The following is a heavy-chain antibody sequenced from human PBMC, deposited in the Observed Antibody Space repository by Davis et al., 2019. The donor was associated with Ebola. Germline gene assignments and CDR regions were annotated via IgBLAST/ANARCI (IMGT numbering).Heavy chain of an antibody. V-gene: IGHV5-51*01. Sequence: PGGSLRLSCKGSGYSFTSYWIGWVRQMPGKGLEWMGIIYPGDSDTRYSPSFQGHVTISADKSISTAYLQWSSLKASDTAMYYCARRAPAAGTPSGYYYYYMDVWGKGTTVTVSS. CDR3: ARRAPAAGTPSGYYYYYMDV. CDR2: IYPGDSDT. D-gene: IGHD6-13*01. J-gene: IGHJ6*03. CDR1: GYSFTSYW.